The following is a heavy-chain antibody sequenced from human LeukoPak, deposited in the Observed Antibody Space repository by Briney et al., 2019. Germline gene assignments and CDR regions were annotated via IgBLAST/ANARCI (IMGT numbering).Heavy chain of an antibody. D-gene: IGHD3-22*01. CDR2: INRSGST. CDR1: GGSFSDYY. CDR3: ARLGPGDSSGYYRRARYYYYMDV. Sequence: PSETLSLTCAVYGGSFSDYYWSWIRQPPGKGLEWIGEINRSGSTNYNPSLKSRVTISVDTSKNQFSLKLSSMTAADTAVYYCARLGPGDSSGYYRRARYYYYMDVWGKGTTVTISS. V-gene: IGHV4-34*01. J-gene: IGHJ6*03.